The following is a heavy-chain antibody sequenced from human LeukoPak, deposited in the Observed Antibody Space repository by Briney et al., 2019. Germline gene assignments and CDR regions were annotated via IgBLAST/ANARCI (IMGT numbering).Heavy chain of an antibody. CDR2: IYYSGST. CDR3: ARSRDGYNRYAFDI. J-gene: IGHJ3*02. CDR1: GGSISSGGYY. Sequence: PSQTLSLTCTVSGGSISSGGYYWSWIRQHPRKGLEWIGYIYYSGSTYYNPSLKSRVTISVDTSKNQFSLKLSSVTAADTAVYYCARSRDGYNRYAFDIWGQGTMGTVSS. D-gene: IGHD5-24*01. V-gene: IGHV4-31*03.